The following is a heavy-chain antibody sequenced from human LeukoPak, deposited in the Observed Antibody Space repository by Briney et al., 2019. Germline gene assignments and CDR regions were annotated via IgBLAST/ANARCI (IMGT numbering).Heavy chain of an antibody. J-gene: IGHJ4*02. CDR1: GFTFSRYW. V-gene: IGHV3-7*01. Sequence: GGSLRLSCEVSGFTFSRYWMSWVRQAPGKGLEWVANIKQGGSEKNYVDSVKGRFTIARDDAKNSLYLQMNSLRAEDTAVYFCARDKGGMVPFDYWGQGTLVTVSS. D-gene: IGHD3-10*01. CDR2: IKQGGSEK. CDR3: ARDKGGMVPFDY.